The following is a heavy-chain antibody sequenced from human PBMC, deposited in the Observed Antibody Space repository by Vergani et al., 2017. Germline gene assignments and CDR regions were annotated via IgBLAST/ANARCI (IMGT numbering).Heavy chain of an antibody. CDR2: IIPIFGTA. J-gene: IGHJ5*02. V-gene: IGHV1-69*01. D-gene: IGHD3-22*01. Sequence: QVQLVQSGAEVKKPGSSVKVSCKASGGTFSSYAISWVRQAPGQGLEWMGVIIPIFGTANYAQKFQGRVTITADESTSTAYMELSSLRSEDTAVYYCARGDEYYDSRGYPPGWFDPWGQGTLVTVSS. CDR1: GGTFSSYA. CDR3: ARGDEYYDSRGYPPGWFDP.